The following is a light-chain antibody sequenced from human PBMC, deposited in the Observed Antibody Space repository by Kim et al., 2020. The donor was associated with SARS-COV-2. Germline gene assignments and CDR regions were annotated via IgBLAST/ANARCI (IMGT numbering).Light chain of an antibody. V-gene: IGLV1-51*01. CDR3: GTWDSSLSAVV. J-gene: IGLJ2*01. CDR1: NSNLGNKY. Sequence: GQKGPISCSGSNSNLGNKYVTWYQQLPGTAPKLLIYDNNKRPSGIPDRFAGSKSGTSATLGITGLQTGDEADYYCGTWDSSLSAVVFGGGTQLTVL. CDR2: DNN.